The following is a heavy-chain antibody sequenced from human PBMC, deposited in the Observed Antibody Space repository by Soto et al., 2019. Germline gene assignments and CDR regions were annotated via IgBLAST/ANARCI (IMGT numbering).Heavy chain of an antibody. J-gene: IGHJ3*02. CDR2: ISSSSSTI. CDR1: GFTFSSYS. D-gene: IGHD4-17*01. V-gene: IGHV3-48*01. CDR3: ARLLYGDYGAFDI. Sequence: EVQLVESGGGLVQPGGSLRLSCAASGFTFSSYSMNWVRQAPGKGLEWVSYISSSSSTIYYADSVKGRFTISRDNAKNSLYLQINSLRAEDTAVYYCARLLYGDYGAFDIWGQGTMVTVSS.